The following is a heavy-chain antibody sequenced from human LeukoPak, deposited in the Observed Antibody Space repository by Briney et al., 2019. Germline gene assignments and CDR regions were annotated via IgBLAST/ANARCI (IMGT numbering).Heavy chain of an antibody. V-gene: IGHV3-23*01. CDR1: EVTFSSDA. J-gene: IGHJ4*02. CDR2: MSGSGGCT. Sequence: PGGSLRLSCAASEVTFSSDAMNGVRQAPGGGVEWGSGMSGSGGCTYYAGPLWGRFTISRNSSKNTLSLQMESRRAECTAVHYCAKRGAEVGATVAPGDSWGQGTLVTVSS. D-gene: IGHD1-26*01. CDR3: AKRGAEVGATVAPGDS.